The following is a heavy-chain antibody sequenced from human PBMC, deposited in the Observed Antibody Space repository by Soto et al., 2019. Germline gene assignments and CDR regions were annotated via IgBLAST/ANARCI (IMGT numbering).Heavy chain of an antibody. J-gene: IGHJ3*02. Sequence: QVQLVQSGAEVKKPGASVKVSCKTSGYTFTSYDINWVRQATGQGLEWMGWMNPNSANTAYAQKFQGRVTMTSNTSIITAYMELSSLRSEDTAVYYCARERSSGAFDIWGQGTMVTGSS. CDR3: ARERSSGAFDI. V-gene: IGHV1-8*01. CDR1: GYTFTSYD. D-gene: IGHD1-26*01. CDR2: MNPNSANT.